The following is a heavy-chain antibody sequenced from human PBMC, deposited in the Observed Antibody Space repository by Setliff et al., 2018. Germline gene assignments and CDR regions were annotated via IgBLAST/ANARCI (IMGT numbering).Heavy chain of an antibody. V-gene: IGHV1-2*02. J-gene: IGHJ4*02. Sequence: ASVKVSCKASGYAFFGYFMNWVRQAPGQGPEWMGWINPDNGGTHYAEEFQGRVTMTRDTSISTAYMELSSLRSDDTAIYYCATAVWEFLYWGQGALVTVSS. D-gene: IGHD1-26*01. CDR2: INPDNGGT. CDR3: ATAVWEFLY. CDR1: GYAFFGYF.